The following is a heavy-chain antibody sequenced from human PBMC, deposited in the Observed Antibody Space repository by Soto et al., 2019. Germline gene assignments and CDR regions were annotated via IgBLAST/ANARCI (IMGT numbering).Heavy chain of an antibody. V-gene: IGHV1-24*01. Sequence: SVKVSCKLSGYTLTELSMPWVRQAPGKGLEWMGGFGPEDGETTYAQKFQGRVTMTEDTSTDTAYMELRRLRSEVTAVYYCATAYRLWGGLVDGMDDWGQGTTVTVSS. J-gene: IGHJ6*02. CDR3: ATAYRLWGGLVDGMDD. CDR2: FGPEDGET. D-gene: IGHD3-16*01. CDR1: GYTLTELS.